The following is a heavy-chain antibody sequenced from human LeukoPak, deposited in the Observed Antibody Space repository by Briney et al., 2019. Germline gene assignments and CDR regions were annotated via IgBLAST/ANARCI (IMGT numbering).Heavy chain of an antibody. D-gene: IGHD3-16*01. CDR2: MRYDGSNK. J-gene: IGHJ3*02. CDR3: ARGRAITFGGVMLGAFDI. V-gene: IGHV3-30*02. Sequence: PGGSLRLSCAASGFTFSTYGMHWVRQAPGKGLEWVAFMRYDGSNKNYADSVKGRFTISRDNSKNTLYLQMNSLRAEDTAVYYCARGRAITFGGVMLGAFDIWGQGTTVTVSS. CDR1: GFTFSTYG.